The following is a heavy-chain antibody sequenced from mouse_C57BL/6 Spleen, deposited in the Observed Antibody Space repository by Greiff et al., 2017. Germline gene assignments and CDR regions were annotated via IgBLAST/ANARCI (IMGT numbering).Heavy chain of an antibody. V-gene: IGHV1-55*01. D-gene: IGHD1-1*01. CDR2: IYPGSGST. CDR3: ARSESRYFAY. Sequence: QVHVKQPGAELVKPGASVKMSCKASGYTFTSYWITWVKQRPGQGLEWIGDIYPGSGSTNYNEKFKSKATLTVDTSSSTAYMQLSSLTSEDSAVYYCARSESRYFAYWGQGTLVTVSA. J-gene: IGHJ3*01. CDR1: GYTFTSYW.